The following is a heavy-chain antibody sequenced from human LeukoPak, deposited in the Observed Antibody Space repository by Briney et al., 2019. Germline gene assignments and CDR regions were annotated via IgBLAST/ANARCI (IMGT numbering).Heavy chain of an antibody. Sequence: PGRSLRLSCAASGSTFSGHLLHWVRQAPGKGLEWVSVIYSGGSTYYADSVKGRFTISRDNSKNTLYLQMNSLRAEDTAVYYCAGGPGYYGSGSKFDPWGQGTLVTVSS. CDR1: GSTFSGHL. J-gene: IGHJ5*02. CDR2: IYSGGST. CDR3: AGGPGYYGSGSKFDP. V-gene: IGHV3-66*01. D-gene: IGHD3-10*01.